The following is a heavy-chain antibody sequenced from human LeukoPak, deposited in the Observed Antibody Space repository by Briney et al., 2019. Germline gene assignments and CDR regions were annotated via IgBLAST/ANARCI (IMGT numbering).Heavy chain of an antibody. J-gene: IGHJ4*02. Sequence: GGSLRLSCAASGFTFSSYWMSWVRQAPGKGLEWVANIKQDGSEKYYVDSVKGRFTISRDNAKNSLYLQMNSLRGEDTAVYYCARGKYNSVWTAGYWGQGTLVTVSS. V-gene: IGHV3-7*04. CDR3: ARGKYNSVWTAGY. CDR1: GFTFSSYW. D-gene: IGHD6-19*01. CDR2: IKQDGSEK.